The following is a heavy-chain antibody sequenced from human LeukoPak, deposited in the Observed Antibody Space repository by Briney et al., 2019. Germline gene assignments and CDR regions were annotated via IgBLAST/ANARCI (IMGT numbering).Heavy chain of an antibody. J-gene: IGHJ4*02. CDR1: GFTFSSYG. V-gene: IGHV3-33*01. CDR2: IWYDGSNK. Sequence: GGSLRLSCAASGFTFSSYGMHWVRQAPGKGLEWVAVIWYDGSNKYYADSVKGRFTISRDNSKNTLYLQMNSLRAEDTAVYYCASDSGSYYDPDYWGQGTLVTVSS. CDR3: ASDSGSYYDPDY. D-gene: IGHD1-26*01.